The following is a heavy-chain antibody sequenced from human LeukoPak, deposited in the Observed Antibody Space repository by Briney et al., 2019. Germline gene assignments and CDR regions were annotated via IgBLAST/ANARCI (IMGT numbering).Heavy chain of an antibody. CDR1: GGTFSSYT. V-gene: IGHV1-69*02. D-gene: IGHD1-26*01. Sequence: SVKVSCKASGGTFSSYTISWVRQAPGQGLEWMGRIIPILGIANYAQKFQGRVAITADKSTSTAYMELSSLRSEDTAVYYCARGLLSGSLDFDYWGQGTLVTVSS. J-gene: IGHJ4*02. CDR3: ARGLLSGSLDFDY. CDR2: IIPILGIA.